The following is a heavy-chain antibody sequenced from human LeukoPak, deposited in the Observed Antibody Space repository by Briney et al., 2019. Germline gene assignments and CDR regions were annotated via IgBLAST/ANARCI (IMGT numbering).Heavy chain of an antibody. D-gene: IGHD3-9*01. CDR2: ISAYNGNT. V-gene: IGHV1-18*01. CDR3: ARGLAARYDILTGYYPAY. CDR1: GYTFTSYG. J-gene: IGHJ4*02. Sequence: ASVKLSCKASGYTFTSYGISWVRQAPGQGLEEMGWISAYNGNTNYAQKLQGRVTMTTDTSTSTAYMEPRSLSSDATAVYYCARGLAARYDILTGYYPAYWGQGTLVTVSS.